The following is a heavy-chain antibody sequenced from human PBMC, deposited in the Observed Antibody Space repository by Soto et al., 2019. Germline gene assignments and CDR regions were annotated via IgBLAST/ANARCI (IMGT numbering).Heavy chain of an antibody. CDR1: GYTFTYYH. CDR2: INPNGGDT. D-gene: IGHD5-18*01. CDR3: ARVPCSYGLLFYLDY. V-gene: IGHV1-46*01. Sequence: ASVKVSCKASGYTFTYYHVHWVRQVPGQGLEWMGIINPNGGDTRYAEKFQGRVTMTRDTSTSTVYMEVTSLQSEDTALYYCARVPCSYGLLFYLDYWGQGTLVTVSS. J-gene: IGHJ4*02.